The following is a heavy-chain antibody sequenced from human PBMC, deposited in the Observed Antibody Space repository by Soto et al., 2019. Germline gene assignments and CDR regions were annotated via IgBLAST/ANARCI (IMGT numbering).Heavy chain of an antibody. CDR3: ARDVLGGRYSMDV. D-gene: IGHD1-26*01. CDR1: GFTFSRYA. CDR2: ISSNGGST. Sequence: EVQLVESGGGLVQPGGSLRLSCAASGFTFSRYAMHWVRQAPGKGLEYVSAISSNGGSTYYANSVKGRFTISRDNSKNTLYLQMGSLRAEDMAVYYCARDVLGGRYSMDVRGQGTTVTVSS. V-gene: IGHV3-64*01. J-gene: IGHJ6*03.